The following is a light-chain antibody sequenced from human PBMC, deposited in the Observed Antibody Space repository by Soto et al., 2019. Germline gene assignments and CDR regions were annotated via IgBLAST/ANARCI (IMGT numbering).Light chain of an antibody. CDR1: SSDVGGYNY. J-gene: IGLJ3*02. CDR3: SSYTSDSTLV. CDR2: EVS. Sequence: QSALTQPASVSGSPGQSITISCTGTSSDVGGYNYVSWYQHHPGKAPKLMIYEVSNRPSGVSNRFSGSKSGNTASLTISGRQAEDEADYYCSSYTSDSTLVFGGGTKLTVL. V-gene: IGLV2-14*01.